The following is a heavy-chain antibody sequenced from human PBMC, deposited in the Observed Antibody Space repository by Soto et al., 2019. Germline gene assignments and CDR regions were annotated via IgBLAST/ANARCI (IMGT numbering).Heavy chain of an antibody. D-gene: IGHD3-3*01. V-gene: IGHV3-23*01. Sequence: PGGSLRLSCAASGFTFSSYAMGWVRQAPGKGLEWVSAISGSGGSTYYADSVKGRFTISRDNSKNTLYLQMNSLRAEDTAVYYFAKVGPSGLGAPPPYYMYILCKGAAVTVSS. CDR3: AKVGPSGLGAPPPYYMYI. J-gene: IGHJ6*03. CDR1: GFTFSSYA. CDR2: ISGSGGST.